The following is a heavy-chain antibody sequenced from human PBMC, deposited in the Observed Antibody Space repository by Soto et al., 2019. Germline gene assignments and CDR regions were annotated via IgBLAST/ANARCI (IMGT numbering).Heavy chain of an antibody. CDR3: ARVPPWGNSAGDYYIQHYDS. CDR1: GFTFTSYA. CDR2: INGGSGNA. Sequence: ASVKVSCKSSGFTFTSYAIHWLRQAPGQRPQWMGWINGGSGNAKYSQDFQGRVTFTRDTFATTAYLELSSLRSEDTAVYYCARVPPWGNSAGDYYIQHYDSWGQGTPVTISS. J-gene: IGHJ4*02. V-gene: IGHV1-3*01. D-gene: IGHD3-10*01.